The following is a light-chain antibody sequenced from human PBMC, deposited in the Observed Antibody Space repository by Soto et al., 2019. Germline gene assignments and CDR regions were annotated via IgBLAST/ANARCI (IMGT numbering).Light chain of an antibody. CDR2: AAP. V-gene: IGKV1-39*01. CDR3: XXXXXXXXX. CDR1: ESISSY. J-gene: IGKJ5*01. Sequence: EIQMTQSPSSLSSCVLDIVTITCRASESISSYLNLYQQKPGKATKLLIYAAPSLQSGVPSRFSGSGSGTDFNLTISSLKPEDFATXXXXXXXXXXXXFXXGTRMEIK.